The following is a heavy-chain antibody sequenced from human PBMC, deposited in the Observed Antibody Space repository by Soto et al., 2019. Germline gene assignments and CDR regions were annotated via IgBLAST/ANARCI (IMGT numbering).Heavy chain of an antibody. CDR2: INYTGST. CDR1: GGSISNGGYY. V-gene: IGHV4-31*03. CDR3: ATLTTVTQYYYYYYMDV. Sequence: SETLSLTCTVSGGSISNGGYYWSWIRQHPGKGLEWIGYINYTGSTTYNPSLRSRVTISPDTSKNQFSLKLSSVTAADTAVYYCATLTTVTQYYYYYYMDVWGKGTTVTVSS. J-gene: IGHJ6*03. D-gene: IGHD4-17*01.